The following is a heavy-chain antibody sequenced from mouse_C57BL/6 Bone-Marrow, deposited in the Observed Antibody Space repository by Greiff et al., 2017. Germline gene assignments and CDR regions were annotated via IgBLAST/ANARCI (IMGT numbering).Heavy chain of an antibody. Sequence: EVKLQQSGPELVKPGASVKISCKASGYTFTDYYMNWVKQSHGKSLEWIGDINPNNGGTSYNQKFKGKATLTVDKSSSTAYMELRSLTSEDSAVYYCARSTTVVDYWGQGTTLTVSS. CDR3: ARSTTVVDY. CDR2: INPNNGGT. D-gene: IGHD1-1*01. J-gene: IGHJ2*01. V-gene: IGHV1-26*01. CDR1: GYTFTDYY.